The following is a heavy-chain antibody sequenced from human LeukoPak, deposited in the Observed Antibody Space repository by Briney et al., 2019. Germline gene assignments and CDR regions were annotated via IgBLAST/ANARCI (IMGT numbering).Heavy chain of an antibody. V-gene: IGHV4-34*01. Sequence: PSQTLSLICSVYGGSFSDYFWSWIRQTPGKGVERIGDIDDGGNTNYNPSVMSRVLVSMQKSKKEFSLVMRSVTAADTAVYYCARFSRFTWGDWGDAFDIWSQGATVIVSS. J-gene: IGHJ3*02. CDR1: GGSFSDYF. D-gene: IGHD2-21*02. CDR3: ARFSRFTWGDWGDAFDI. CDR2: IDDGGNT.